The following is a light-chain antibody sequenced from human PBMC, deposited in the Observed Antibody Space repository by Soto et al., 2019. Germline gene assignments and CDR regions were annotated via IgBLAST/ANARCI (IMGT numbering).Light chain of an antibody. J-gene: IGKJ1*01. V-gene: IGKV3-11*01. Sequence: EILLTQSPVTLSLSPGERGTLSCRASQSVDSYLAWYQQKPGQAPRLLIYEASNRATGVPDRFSGSGSGTDFTLTISRLEPEDFPVYYCQQYTDWPLTFGQGTKVDIK. CDR3: QQYTDWPLT. CDR2: EAS. CDR1: QSVDSY.